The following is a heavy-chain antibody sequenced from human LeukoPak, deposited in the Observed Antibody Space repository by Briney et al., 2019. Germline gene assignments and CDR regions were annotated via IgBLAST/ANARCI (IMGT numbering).Heavy chain of an antibody. CDR3: ARVREMPKTPKVDYFDY. D-gene: IGHD5-24*01. CDR2: IYYSGSA. J-gene: IGHJ4*02. V-gene: IGHV4-59*11. Sequence: SETLSLTCIVSGGPISTHYWSWSRQPPGKGLEWIGYIYYSGSADYNPSLKSRVTISVDASKNQFSLKLTSLTAADTAVYYCARVREMPKTPKVDYFDYWGQGTLVTVSS. CDR1: GGPISTHY.